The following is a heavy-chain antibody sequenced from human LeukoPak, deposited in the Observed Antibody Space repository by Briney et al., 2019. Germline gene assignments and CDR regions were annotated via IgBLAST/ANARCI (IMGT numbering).Heavy chain of an antibody. D-gene: IGHD1-26*01. CDR3: AKPPGVGATNWFDP. J-gene: IGHJ5*02. Sequence: GGSLRLSCAASGFTFSSYAMHWVRQAPGKGLEWVAVISYDGSNKYYADSVKGRFTISRDNSKNTLYLQMNSLRAEDTAVYYCAKPPGVGATNWFDPWGQGTLVTVSS. CDR2: ISYDGSNK. V-gene: IGHV3-30-3*01. CDR1: GFTFSSYA.